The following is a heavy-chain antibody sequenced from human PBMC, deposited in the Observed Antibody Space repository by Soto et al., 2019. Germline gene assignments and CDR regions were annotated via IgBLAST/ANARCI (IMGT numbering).Heavy chain of an antibody. J-gene: IGHJ6*02. Sequence: PGGSLRLSCAASGFTVSSNYMSWVRQAPGKGLERVSVIYSGGSTYYADSVKGRFTISRHNSKNTLYLQMNSLRAEDTAVYYCARDRNPITIFGVVPPPQTYYYYYYGMDVWGQGTTVTVSS. V-gene: IGHV3-53*04. CDR2: IYSGGST. CDR1: GFTVSSNY. CDR3: ARDRNPITIFGVVPPPQTYYYYYYGMDV. D-gene: IGHD3-3*01.